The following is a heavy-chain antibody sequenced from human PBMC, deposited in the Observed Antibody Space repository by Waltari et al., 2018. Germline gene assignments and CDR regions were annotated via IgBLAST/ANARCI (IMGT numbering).Heavy chain of an antibody. CDR1: GGTFSSYA. D-gene: IGHD3-10*01. CDR3: ARYYYGSGSYYGDWFDP. CDR2: IIPILGTA. Sequence: QVQLVQSGAEVKKPGSSVKVSCKASGGTFSSYAISWVRQAPGQGLEWMGGIIPILGTANYAQKCQGRVTSTADESTSTAYMELSSLRSEDTAVYYCARYYYGSGSYYGDWFDPWGQGTLVTVSS. V-gene: IGHV1-69*01. J-gene: IGHJ5*02.